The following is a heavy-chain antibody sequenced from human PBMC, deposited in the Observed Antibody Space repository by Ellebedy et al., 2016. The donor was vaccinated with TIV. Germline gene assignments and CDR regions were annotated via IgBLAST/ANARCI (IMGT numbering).Heavy chain of an antibody. J-gene: IGHJ4*02. CDR1: GFTFSTYS. Sequence: PGGSLRLSCVASGFTFSTYSMNWVRQAPGKGLEWISYISASSSTIYYPDSLKGRFTISRDNAENSLYLQMNSLRAEDTAVYYCARGVTIIVGGVLGYWGQGTLVTVSS. D-gene: IGHD3-22*01. CDR2: ISASSSTI. CDR3: ARGVTIIVGGVLGY. V-gene: IGHV3-48*01.